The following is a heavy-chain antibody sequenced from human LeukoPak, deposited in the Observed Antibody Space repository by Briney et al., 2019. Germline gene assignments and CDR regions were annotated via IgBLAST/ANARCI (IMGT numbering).Heavy chain of an antibody. CDR1: GFTFSDYY. V-gene: IGHV3-11*04. Sequence: SGGSLRLSCAASGFTFSDYYMGWIRQAPGKGLEWVSYISSSGISGSTIYYADSVKGRFTISRDNAKNSLYLQMNSLRAEDTAVYYCAREWARALDYWGQGTLVTVSS. D-gene: IGHD1-26*01. CDR3: AREWARALDY. CDR2: ISSSGISGSTI. J-gene: IGHJ4*02.